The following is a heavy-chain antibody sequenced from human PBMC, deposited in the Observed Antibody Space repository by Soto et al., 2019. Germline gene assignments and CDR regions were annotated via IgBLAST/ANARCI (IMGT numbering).Heavy chain of an antibody. J-gene: IGHJ4*02. CDR2: ISWNSGSI. CDR3: AKEHLYGSGSPQSPFRN. V-gene: IGHV3-9*01. Sequence: SLRLSCAASGFTFDDYAMHWVRQAPGKGLEWVSGISWNSGSIGYADSVKGRFTISRDNAKNSLYLQMNSLRAEDTALYYCAKEHLYGSGSPQSPFRNWGQGTLVTVSS. CDR1: GFTFDDYA. D-gene: IGHD3-10*01.